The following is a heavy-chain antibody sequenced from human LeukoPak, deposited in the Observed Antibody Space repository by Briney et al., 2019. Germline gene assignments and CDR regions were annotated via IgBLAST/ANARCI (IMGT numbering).Heavy chain of an antibody. CDR3: ARLGSSYYYYYYMDV. Sequence: SETLSLTCTVSDYSISSGYSYYWSWIRQPPGKGLEWIGYIYYSGSTNYNPSLKSRVTISVDTSKNQFSLKLSSVTAADTAVYYCARLGSSYYYYYYMDVWGKGTTVTVSS. CDR1: DYSISSGYSYY. CDR2: IYYSGST. V-gene: IGHV4-61*01. D-gene: IGHD6-13*01. J-gene: IGHJ6*03.